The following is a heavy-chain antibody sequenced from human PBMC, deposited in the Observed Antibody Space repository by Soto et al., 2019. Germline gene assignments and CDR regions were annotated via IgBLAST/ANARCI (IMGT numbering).Heavy chain of an antibody. V-gene: IGHV3-23*01. CDR1: GFTFSSYA. Sequence: GGSLRLSCAASGFTFSSYAMSWVRQAPGKGLEWVSAISGSGGSTYYADSVKGRFTISRDNSKNTRYLQMNSLRAEDTAVYYCAKDQDIAAAVDWFDPWGQGTLVTVSS. CDR3: AKDQDIAAAVDWFDP. D-gene: IGHD6-13*01. CDR2: ISGSGGST. J-gene: IGHJ5*02.